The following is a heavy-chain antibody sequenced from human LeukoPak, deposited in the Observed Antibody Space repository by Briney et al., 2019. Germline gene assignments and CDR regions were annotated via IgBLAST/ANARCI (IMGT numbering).Heavy chain of an antibody. CDR2: VSSSGTT. D-gene: IGHD3-22*01. Sequence: SETLSLTCTVSGASISSYFWHWIRHPAGKGLEWIGRVSSSGTTNYNPSLRSRVTLSVDTSRSQFSLNLNSMTAADTAVYYCARSMNAGLLPYYYGMDVWGQGTTVTVSS. CDR3: ARSMNAGLLPYYYGMDV. J-gene: IGHJ6*02. V-gene: IGHV4-4*07. CDR1: GASISSYF.